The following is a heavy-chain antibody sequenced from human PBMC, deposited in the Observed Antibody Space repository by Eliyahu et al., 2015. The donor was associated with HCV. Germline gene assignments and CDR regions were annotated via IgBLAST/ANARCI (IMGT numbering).Heavy chain of an antibody. V-gene: IGHV3-23*01. Sequence: EVQLLESGGGLVQPGGSLRLSCAASGFTFSSYAMSWVRQXPGKGLEWVSAISGSGGSTYYADSVKGRFTISRDNSKNTLYLQMNSLRAEDTAVYYCAKDRNSDYGDYLGWFDPWGQGTLVTVSS. CDR1: GFTFSSYA. D-gene: IGHD4-17*01. J-gene: IGHJ5*02. CDR2: ISGSGGST. CDR3: AKDRNSDYGDYLGWFDP.